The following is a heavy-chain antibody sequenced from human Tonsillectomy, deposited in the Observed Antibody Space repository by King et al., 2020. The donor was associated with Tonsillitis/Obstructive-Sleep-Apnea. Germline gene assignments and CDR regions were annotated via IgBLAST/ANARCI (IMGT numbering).Heavy chain of an antibody. J-gene: IGHJ6*03. CDR1: GYTFISYY. D-gene: IGHD5-12*01. CDR3: AREPRGYSGYDRPYYMDV. V-gene: IGHV1-46*01. CDR2: INPSGGST. Sequence: QLVQSGAEVKKPGASVKVSCKASGYTFISYYMHWVRQAPGQGLEWMGIINPSGGSTSYAQKFQGRVTMTRDTSTSTVYLDLSSLRSEDTAVYYCAREPRGYSGYDRPYYMDVWGKGTTVTVSS.